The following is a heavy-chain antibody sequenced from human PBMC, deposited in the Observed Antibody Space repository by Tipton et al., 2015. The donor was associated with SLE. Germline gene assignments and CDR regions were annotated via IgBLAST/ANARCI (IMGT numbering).Heavy chain of an antibody. J-gene: IGHJ4*02. CDR1: GGSISSVGYY. CDR2: VYYTGNT. V-gene: IGHV4-39*07. CDR3: ARDEYRYDTTGYHLLGHFDF. D-gene: IGHD3-22*01. Sequence: TLSLTCAVSGGSISSVGYYWSWIRQPPGKGLEWVGTVYYTGNTFYNPSLKSRVTISVDTSKNQFSLNLSSVTAADTAVYYCARDEYRYDTTGYHLLGHFDFWGQGTLVTVSS.